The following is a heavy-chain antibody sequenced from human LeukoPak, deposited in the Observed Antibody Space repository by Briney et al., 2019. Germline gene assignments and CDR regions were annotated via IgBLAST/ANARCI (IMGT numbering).Heavy chain of an antibody. CDR3: AREVDTMIGSIDY. CDR2: IHNSGSPI. CDR1: GFTFSSYE. V-gene: IGHV3-48*03. Sequence: PGGSLRLSCAASGFTFSSYEMNWVRQTPGKGLEWVPYIHNSGSPIYYADSVKGRFTISRDNAKNSLYLQMNSLRAEDTAVYYCAREVDTMIGSIDYWGQGALVTVSS. J-gene: IGHJ4*02. D-gene: IGHD3-22*01.